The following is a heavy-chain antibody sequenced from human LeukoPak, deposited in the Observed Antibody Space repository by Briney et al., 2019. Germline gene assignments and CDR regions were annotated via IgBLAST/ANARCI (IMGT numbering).Heavy chain of an antibody. J-gene: IGHJ4*02. CDR3: ARLDYGGNYYFDY. CDR2: IYYSGST. D-gene: IGHD4-23*01. Sequence: SETLSLTCTVSGGSVSSGSYYWSWIRQPPGKGLEWIGYIYYSGSTNYNPSLKGRVTISVDTSKNQFSLKLSSVTAADTAVYYCARLDYGGNYYFDYWGQGTLVTVSS. CDR1: GGSVSSGSYY. V-gene: IGHV4-61*01.